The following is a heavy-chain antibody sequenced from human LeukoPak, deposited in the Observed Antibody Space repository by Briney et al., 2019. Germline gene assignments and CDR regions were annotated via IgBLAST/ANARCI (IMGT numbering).Heavy chain of an antibody. CDR2: ISGSGGTT. D-gene: IGHD3-10*01. CDR3: ARGSLGEPDW. V-gene: IGHV3-23*01. CDR1: GFTFSSYD. J-gene: IGHJ4*02. Sequence: PGGSLRLSCAASGFTFSSYDMSWVRQAPGKGPEWVSGISGSGGTTYYADSVKGRFTISRDNAKNSLYLQMNSLRAEDTAVYYCARGSLGEPDWWGQGTLVTVSS.